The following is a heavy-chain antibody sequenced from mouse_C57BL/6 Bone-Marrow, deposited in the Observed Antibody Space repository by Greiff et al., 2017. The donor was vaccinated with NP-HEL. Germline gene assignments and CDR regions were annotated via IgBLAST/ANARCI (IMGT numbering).Heavy chain of an antibody. J-gene: IGHJ2*01. D-gene: IGHD2-3*01. V-gene: IGHV1-7*01. CDR2: INPSSGYT. CDR1: GYTFTSYW. Sequence: VQLQQSGAELAKPGASVKLSCKASGYTFTSYWMHWVKQRPGQGLEWIGYINPSSGYTKYNQKFKDKATLPADKSSSTAYMQLSSLTYEDSAVYYCARSWWLLRLDYWGQGTTLTVSS. CDR3: ARSWWLLRLDY.